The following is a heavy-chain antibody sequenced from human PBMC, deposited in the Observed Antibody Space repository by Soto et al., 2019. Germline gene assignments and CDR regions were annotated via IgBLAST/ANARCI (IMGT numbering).Heavy chain of an antibody. V-gene: IGHV1-18*04. CDR1: GYSFATYG. J-gene: IGHJ4*02. CDR2: ISAHNGDT. Sequence: GASVKVSCKASGYSFATYGFSWVRQAPGQGLECVGWISAHNGDTHYSQKFQGRVTLTTDTSTNTGYMELRSLTSDDTAVYFCATEPIYYNDGSGYYPLGHWGQGTLVTAPQ. D-gene: IGHD3-22*01. CDR3: ATEPIYYNDGSGYYPLGH.